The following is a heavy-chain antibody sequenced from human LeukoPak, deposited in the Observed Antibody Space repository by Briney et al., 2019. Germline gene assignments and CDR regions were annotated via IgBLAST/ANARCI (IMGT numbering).Heavy chain of an antibody. CDR3: AREGALGYCSSTSCYGNWFDP. CDR1: GYTFTGYY. D-gene: IGHD2-2*01. J-gene: IGHJ5*02. V-gene: IGHV1-2*02. Sequence: GASVKVSCKASGYTFTGYYMHWVRQAPGQGLEWMGWINPNSGGTNYAQKFQGRVTMTRDTSISTAYMELSRLRSDDTAVYYCAREGALGYCSSTSCYGNWFDPWGQGTLVTVSS. CDR2: INPNSGGT.